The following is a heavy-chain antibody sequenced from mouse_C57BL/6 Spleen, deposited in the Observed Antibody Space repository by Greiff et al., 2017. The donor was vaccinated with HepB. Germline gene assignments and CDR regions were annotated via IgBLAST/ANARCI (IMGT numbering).Heavy chain of an antibody. CDR1: GYTFTSYW. V-gene: IGHV1-55*01. Sequence: VQLQQPGAELVKPGASVKMSCKASGYTFTSYWITWVKQRPGQGLEWIGDIYPGSGSTNYNEKFKSKATLTVDTSSSTAYMQLSSLTSEDSAVYYCARPDSYYYGSSDWYFDVWGTGTTVTVSS. CDR2: IYPGSGST. J-gene: IGHJ1*03. D-gene: IGHD1-1*01. CDR3: ARPDSYYYGSSDWYFDV.